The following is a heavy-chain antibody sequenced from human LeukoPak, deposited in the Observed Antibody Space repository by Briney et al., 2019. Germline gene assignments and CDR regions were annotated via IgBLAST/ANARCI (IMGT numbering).Heavy chain of an antibody. V-gene: IGHV3-11*06. CDR3: ARSCSSTSCPFDY. CDR1: GFTFSDYY. Sequence: GGSLRLSCAASGFTFSDYYMSWISQAPGKGLEWVSYISSSSSYTNYADSVKGRFTISRDNAKNSLYLQMNSLRAEDTAVYYCARSCSSTSCPFDYWGQGTLVTVSS. J-gene: IGHJ4*02. D-gene: IGHD2-2*01. CDR2: ISSSSSYT.